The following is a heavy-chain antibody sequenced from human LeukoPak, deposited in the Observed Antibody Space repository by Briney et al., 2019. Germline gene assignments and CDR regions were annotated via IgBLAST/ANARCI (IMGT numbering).Heavy chain of an antibody. J-gene: IGHJ4*02. CDR1: GFSFNNYA. CDR3: AKGAYDYIEIAYFDY. CDR2: IIGSSGST. Sequence: GGSLRLSCVASGFSFNNYAMNWVRQAPGQGLEWVSLIIGSSGSTFYADSVKGRFTISRDKSKNTLYLQMNRLRAEDTAVYYCAKGAYDYIEIAYFDYWGQGSLVTVSS. D-gene: IGHD5-12*01. V-gene: IGHV3-23*01.